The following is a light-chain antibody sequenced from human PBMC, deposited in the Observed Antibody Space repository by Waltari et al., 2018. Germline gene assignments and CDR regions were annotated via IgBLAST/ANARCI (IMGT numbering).Light chain of an antibody. CDR1: QSLSTY. V-gene: IGKV3-11*01. J-gene: IGKJ4*01. Sequence: IVLTQSPATLSLSLGRRATLSCRASQSLSTYLAWYQQKPGQAPRLLIYDASNRATGIPARFSGSGSGTDFTLTISSLEPEDFAVYYCQQRYNWPVTFGGGTKVEIK. CDR2: DAS. CDR3: QQRYNWPVT.